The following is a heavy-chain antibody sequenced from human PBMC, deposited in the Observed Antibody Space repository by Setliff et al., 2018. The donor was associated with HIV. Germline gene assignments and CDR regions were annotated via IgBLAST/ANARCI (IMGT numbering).Heavy chain of an antibody. J-gene: IGHJ4*02. V-gene: IGHV4-4*08. CDR2: IYTSGIT. CDR1: GGSISSYY. D-gene: IGHD2-15*01. Sequence: PSETLSLTCTVSGGSISSYYWSWIRLPPGKGLEWIGYIYTSGITNYNPSLKSRVTISVDTSKNQFSLTLNSVTAADTAVYYCVRGLGSEFDYWGQGTLVTVSS. CDR3: VRGLGSEFDY.